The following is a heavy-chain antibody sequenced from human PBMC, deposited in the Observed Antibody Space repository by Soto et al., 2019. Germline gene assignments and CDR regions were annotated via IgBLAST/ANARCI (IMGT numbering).Heavy chain of an antibody. CDR2: ISGSGGST. D-gene: IGHD2-2*01. V-gene: IGHV3-23*01. Sequence: GGSLRLCCAASGFTFSSYAMSWVRQAPGKGLEWVSAISGSGGSTYYADSVKGRFTISRDNSRNTLYLQMNSLRAEDTAVYYCAKGVYCSSTSCYVRTYYYGMDVWGQGTTVTVSS. CDR3: AKGVYCSSTSCYVRTYYYGMDV. CDR1: GFTFSSYA. J-gene: IGHJ6*02.